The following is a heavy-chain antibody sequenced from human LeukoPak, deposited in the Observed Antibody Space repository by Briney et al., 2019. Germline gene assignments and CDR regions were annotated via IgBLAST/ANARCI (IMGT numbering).Heavy chain of an antibody. CDR2: IYYSGNI. V-gene: IGHV4-39*01. Sequence: PSETLSLTCTVSGGSVSSSSYYWGWIRQPPGKGLEWIGTIYYSGNIYYNPSLKSRVTISVDTPNHQLSLTLSSVPAADTAIYYCARQEGASSTSFYGMDVWGQGTTVTVSS. J-gene: IGHJ6*02. CDR1: GGSVSSSSYY. D-gene: IGHD6-6*01. CDR3: ARQEGASSTSFYGMDV.